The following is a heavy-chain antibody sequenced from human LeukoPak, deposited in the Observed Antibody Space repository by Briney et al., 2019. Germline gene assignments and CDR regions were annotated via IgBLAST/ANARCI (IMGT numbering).Heavy chain of an antibody. J-gene: IGHJ4*02. V-gene: IGHV5-51*01. D-gene: IGHD3-16*02. Sequence: GESLKISCKGSGYSFTTYWIAWVRQMPGKGLEWMGIIYPRDSDIRYSPPFQGQVTISADKSISTAYLQWNSLKASDTAMYYCARMIGLGEVSPYFDYWGQGTLVTVSS. CDR2: IYPRDSDI. CDR1: GYSFTTYW. CDR3: ARMIGLGEVSPYFDY.